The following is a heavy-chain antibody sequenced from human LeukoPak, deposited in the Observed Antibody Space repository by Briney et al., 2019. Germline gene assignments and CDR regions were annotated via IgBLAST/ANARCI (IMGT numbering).Heavy chain of an antibody. CDR2: ISYDGSNK. V-gene: IGHV3-30-3*01. CDR1: GFTFSSYA. Sequence: GGSLRLSCAASGFTFSSYAMHWVRQAPGKGREWVAVISYDGSNKYYADSVKGRFTISRDNSKNTLYLQMNSLRAEDTAVYYCARDGHLGYCSGGSCYWGYFDYWGQGTLVTVSS. D-gene: IGHD2-15*01. CDR3: ARDGHLGYCSGGSCYWGYFDY. J-gene: IGHJ4*02.